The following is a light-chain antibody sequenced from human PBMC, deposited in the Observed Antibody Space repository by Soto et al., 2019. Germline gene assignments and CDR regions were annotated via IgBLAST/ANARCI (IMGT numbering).Light chain of an antibody. J-gene: IGKJ1*01. CDR3: QQVGSSQWT. CDR1: QSVSGNY. Sequence: EIVLTQSPGTLSLSPGERATLSCRASQSVSGNYFAWYEKKPGQAPRLLISGAYDRATDIPDRFRGSGSGTDFTLTSSRLEPEDFGVYYCQQVGSSQWTFGRGTKVEIK. CDR2: GAY. V-gene: IGKV3-20*01.